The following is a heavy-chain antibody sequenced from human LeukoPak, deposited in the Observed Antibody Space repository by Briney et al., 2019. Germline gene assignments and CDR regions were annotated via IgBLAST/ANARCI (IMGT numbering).Heavy chain of an antibody. V-gene: IGHV3-15*01. CDR1: GFTFSNAW. Sequence: PGGSLRLSCAASGFTFSNAWMSWVRQAPGKGLEWVGRIKSKTDGGTTEYAARVNGRFTISRDDSKNTLYLQMNSLKTEDTAVYYCTTDPLTTVTPGDYFDYWGQGTLVTVSS. D-gene: IGHD4-17*01. CDR2: IKSKTDGGTT. J-gene: IGHJ4*02. CDR3: TTDPLTTVTPGDYFDY.